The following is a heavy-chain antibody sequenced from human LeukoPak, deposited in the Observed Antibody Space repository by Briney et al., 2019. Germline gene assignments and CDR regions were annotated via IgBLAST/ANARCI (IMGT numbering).Heavy chain of an antibody. CDR1: GGSFSGYY. V-gene: IGHV4-34*01. CDR3: ARALYSGSYTSYWFDP. J-gene: IGHJ5*02. Sequence: SETLSLTCAVYGGSFSGYYWSWIRQPPGKGLEWIGEINHSGSTNYNPSLKSRVTISVDTSKNQFSLKLSSVTAADTAVYYCARALYSGSYTSYWFDPWGQGTLVTVSS. CDR2: INHSGST. D-gene: IGHD1-26*01.